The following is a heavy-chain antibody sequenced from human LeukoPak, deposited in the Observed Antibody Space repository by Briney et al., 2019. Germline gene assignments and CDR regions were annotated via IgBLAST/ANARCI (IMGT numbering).Heavy chain of an antibody. D-gene: IGHD3-22*01. J-gene: IGHJ3*01. CDR3: ASGNYYDSSGYG. CDR2: IYYSGST. Sequence: NPSETLSLTCTVSGGSISSSSYYWGWVRQPPGKGLEWIESIYYSGSTYYNPSLKSRVTISVDTSKNQFSLKLSSVTAADTAVYYCASGNYYDSSGYGWGQGTMVTVSS. V-gene: IGHV4-39*01. CDR1: GGSISSSSYY.